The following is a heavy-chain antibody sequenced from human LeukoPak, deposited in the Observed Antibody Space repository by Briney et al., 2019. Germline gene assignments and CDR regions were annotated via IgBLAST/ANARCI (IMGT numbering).Heavy chain of an antibody. D-gene: IGHD6-19*01. V-gene: IGHV1-46*01. Sequence: ASVKVSCKASGYTFTGYYMHWVRQAPGQGLEWMGIINPSGGGTSYAQKFQGRVTMTRDMSTSTVYMELSSLRSEDTAVYYCARDLSSGWYDYWGQGTLVTVSS. CDR3: ARDLSSGWYDY. CDR1: GYTFTGYY. J-gene: IGHJ4*02. CDR2: INPSGGGT.